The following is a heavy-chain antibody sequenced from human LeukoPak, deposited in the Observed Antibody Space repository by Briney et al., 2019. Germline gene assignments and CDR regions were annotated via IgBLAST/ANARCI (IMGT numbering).Heavy chain of an antibody. CDR1: GYTFTSYY. CDR2: INPSGGST. CDR3: ARFDALTFDY. D-gene: IGHD1-20*01. J-gene: IGHJ4*02. Sequence: ASVKVSCKASGYTFTSYYMHGVRQAPGQGLEWMGIINPSGGSTSYAQKFQGRVTTTRDMSTSTVYMELSSLRSEDTAVYYCARFDALTFDYWGQETLVTVSS. V-gene: IGHV1-46*01.